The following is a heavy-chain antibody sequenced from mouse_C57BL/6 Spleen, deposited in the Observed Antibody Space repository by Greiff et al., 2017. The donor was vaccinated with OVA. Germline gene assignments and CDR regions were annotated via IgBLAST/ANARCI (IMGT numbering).Heavy chain of an antibody. Sequence: EVQLQQSGPELVKPGASVKISCKASGYSFTGYYMNWVKQSPEKSLEWIGEINPCTGGTTYNQKFKAKATLTVDKSSSTAYMQLKSLTSEDAAVYYCGREDYSAYWGQGTLVTVSA. J-gene: IGHJ3*01. D-gene: IGHD1-1*01. CDR2: INPCTGGT. CDR1: GYSFTGYY. V-gene: IGHV1-42*01. CDR3: GREDYSAY.